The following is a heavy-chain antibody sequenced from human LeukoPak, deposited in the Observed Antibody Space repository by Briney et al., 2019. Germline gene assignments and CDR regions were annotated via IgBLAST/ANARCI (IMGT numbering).Heavy chain of an antibody. D-gene: IGHD3-3*01. CDR1: GFTFSDYY. V-gene: IGHV3-11*01. CDR3: ARDLTIFGVVITPYYGMDV. J-gene: IGHJ6*02. Sequence: GGSLRLSCAASGFTFSDYYMSWIRQAPGKGLEWVSYISSSGSTIYYADSVKGRFTISRDNAKNSLYLQMNSLRAEDTAAYYCARDLTIFGVVITPYYGMDVWGQGTTVTVSS. CDR2: ISSSGSTI.